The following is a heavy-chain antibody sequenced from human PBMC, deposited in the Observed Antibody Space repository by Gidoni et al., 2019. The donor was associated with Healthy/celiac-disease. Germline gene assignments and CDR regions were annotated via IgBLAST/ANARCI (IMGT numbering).Heavy chain of an antibody. CDR1: GFTFDDYA. Sequence: EVQLVESGGGVVQPGGSLRLSCAASGFTFDDYAMHWVRQAPGKGLEWVSLISGDGGSTYYADSVKGRFTISRDNSKNSLYLQMNSLRTEDTALYYCAKETGLLSPYYFDYWGQGTLVTVSS. CDR2: ISGDGGST. CDR3: AKETGLLSPYYFDY. V-gene: IGHV3-43*02. D-gene: IGHD2-2*01. J-gene: IGHJ4*02.